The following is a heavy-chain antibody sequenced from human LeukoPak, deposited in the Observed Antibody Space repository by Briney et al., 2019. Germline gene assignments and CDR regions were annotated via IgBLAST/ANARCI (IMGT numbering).Heavy chain of an antibody. D-gene: IGHD5-12*01. Sequence: SETLSLTCTVSGGSISSYYWSWIRQPPGKGLEWIGYIYYSGSTNYNPSLKSRVTISVDTSKNQFSLELTSVTAADTAVYYCARESHMGSGYDIYWYFDLWGRGTLVTVSS. CDR2: IYYSGST. J-gene: IGHJ2*01. CDR1: GGSISSYY. V-gene: IGHV4-59*12. CDR3: ARESHMGSGYDIYWYFDL.